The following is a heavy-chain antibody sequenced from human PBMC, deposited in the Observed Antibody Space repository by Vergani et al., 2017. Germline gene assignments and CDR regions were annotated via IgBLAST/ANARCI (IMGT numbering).Heavy chain of an antibody. CDR1: GFTFSSYG. Sequence: QVQLVESGGGVVQPGRSLRLSCAASGFTFSSYGMHWVRQAPGKGLEWVAVFSYDGSNKYYTDSVKGRFTISRDNSKNTLYLQMNSLRAEDTAVYYCAKDLGSSTSSTFDYWGQGTLVTVSS. CDR2: FSYDGSNK. CDR3: AKDLGSSTSSTFDY. J-gene: IGHJ4*02. D-gene: IGHD2-2*01. V-gene: IGHV3-30*18.